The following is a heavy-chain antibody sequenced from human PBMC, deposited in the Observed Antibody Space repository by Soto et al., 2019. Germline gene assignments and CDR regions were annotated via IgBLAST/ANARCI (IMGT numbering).Heavy chain of an antibody. D-gene: IGHD3-3*01. CDR3: ARGIFGVVHPIGDWFDP. J-gene: IGHJ5*02. V-gene: IGHV6-1*01. Sequence: SQTLSLTCAISGDSISSNSAAWNWSRQSPSRGLEWLGRTYYRSKWYNDYAVSVKSRITINPDTSKNQFSLQLNSVTPEDTAVYYCARGIFGVVHPIGDWFDPWGQGTLVTVSS. CDR2: TYYRSKWYN. CDR1: GDSISSNSAA.